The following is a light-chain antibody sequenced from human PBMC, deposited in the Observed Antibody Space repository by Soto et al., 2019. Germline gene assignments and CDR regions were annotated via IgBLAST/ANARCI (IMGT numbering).Light chain of an antibody. J-gene: IGKJ1*01. CDR2: KAS. CDR3: QQYNSYRWT. Sequence: DIQMTQSPSTLSASVGDRVTITCRASQSISTYLAWYQQKAGKAPKLLIYKASTLESGVPLRFSGSGSGTEFTLTISSLQPDDFATYYCQQYNSYRWTFGLGTKVDI. V-gene: IGKV1-5*03. CDR1: QSISTY.